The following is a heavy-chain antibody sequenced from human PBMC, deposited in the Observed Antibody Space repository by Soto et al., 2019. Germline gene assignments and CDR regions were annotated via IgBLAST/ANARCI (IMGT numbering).Heavy chain of an antibody. CDR3: AKDVGFQQHLFVFDL. V-gene: IGHV1-69*13. CDR1: GGTFTDYA. Sequence: ASVKVSCKASGGTFTDYAFSCVRQAPGQGLEWMGGIIPIFRSSNFAQKFQGRLTIFADASAGTAYMELSSLRSDDTAIYYCAKDVGFQQHLFVFDLWGQGTLVTVSS. D-gene: IGHD3-10*02. CDR2: IIPIFRSS. J-gene: IGHJ4*02.